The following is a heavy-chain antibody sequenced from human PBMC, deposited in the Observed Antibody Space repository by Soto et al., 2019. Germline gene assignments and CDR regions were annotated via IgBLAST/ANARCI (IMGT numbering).Heavy chain of an antibody. V-gene: IGHV4-34*01. CDR2: INHSGST. D-gene: IGHD3-22*01. J-gene: IGHJ6*02. CDR1: GGSFSGYY. Sequence: QVQLQQWGAGLLKPSETLSLTCAVYGGSFSGYYWSWIRQPPGKGLEWIGEINHSGSTNYNPSLKSRVTISVDTSKNQFSLKLSSVTAADTAVYYCARGHGSSAYYYYYYGMDVWGQGTTVTVSS. CDR3: ARGHGSSAYYYYYYGMDV.